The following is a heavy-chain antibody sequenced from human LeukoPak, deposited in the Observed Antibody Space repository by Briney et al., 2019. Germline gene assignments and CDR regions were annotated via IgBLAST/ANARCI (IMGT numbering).Heavy chain of an antibody. CDR3: TRVIYTLTGYPYYFDY. V-gene: IGHV3-49*03. CDR1: GFTFGDYA. J-gene: IGHJ4*02. D-gene: IGHD3-9*01. CDR2: IRSKAYGGTT. Sequence: GGSLRLSCTASGFTFGDYAMSWFRQAPGKGLEGVGFIRSKAYGGTTEYAASVKGRFTTSRDDSKSIAYLQMNSLKTEDTAVYYCTRVIYTLTGYPYYFDYWGQGTLVTVSS.